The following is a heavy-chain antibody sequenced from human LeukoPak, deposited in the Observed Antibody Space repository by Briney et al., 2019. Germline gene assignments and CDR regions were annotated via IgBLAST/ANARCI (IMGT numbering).Heavy chain of an antibody. Sequence: ASVKVSCKASGYTFTSYGISWVRQAPGQGLEWMGIINPSGGSTSYAQKFQGRVTMTRDTSISTAYMELSRLRSDDTAVYYCASGYSSSWYDYWGQGTLVTVSS. J-gene: IGHJ4*02. D-gene: IGHD6-13*01. CDR2: INPSGGST. V-gene: IGHV1-46*01. CDR1: GYTFTSYG. CDR3: ASGYSSSWYDY.